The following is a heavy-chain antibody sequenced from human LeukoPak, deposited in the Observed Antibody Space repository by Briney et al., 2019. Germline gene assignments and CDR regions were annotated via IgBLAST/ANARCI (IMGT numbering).Heavy chain of an antibody. D-gene: IGHD4/OR15-4a*01. CDR2: ISVSGGST. V-gene: IGHV3-23*01. J-gene: IGHJ4*02. CDR1: DFTFSRYA. CDR3: ARVSRLVLWTCLDY. Sequence: GGSLRLSCTASDFTFSRYAMTWVRQAPGKGLEWVSTISVSGGSTSYADSVKGRFTVSRDSSKNTLYLQMSSLRAEDTATYYCARVSRLVLWTCLDYWGQGTLVTVSS.